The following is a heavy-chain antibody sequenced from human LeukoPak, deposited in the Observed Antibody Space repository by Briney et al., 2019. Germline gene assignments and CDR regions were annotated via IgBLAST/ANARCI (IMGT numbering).Heavy chain of an antibody. Sequence: GGSLRLSCAASGFTSGFTFYDYGMNWVRQVPGKGLEWVSGISRDGGRTGYADSVQGRFTISRDDSRNSLYLQMSSLRAEDTAVYYCASIFRLARGIDPWGQGTLVTVSS. D-gene: IGHD3-9*01. CDR1: GFTFYDYG. CDR3: ASIFRLARGIDP. CDR2: ISRDGGRT. V-gene: IGHV3-20*04. J-gene: IGHJ5*02.